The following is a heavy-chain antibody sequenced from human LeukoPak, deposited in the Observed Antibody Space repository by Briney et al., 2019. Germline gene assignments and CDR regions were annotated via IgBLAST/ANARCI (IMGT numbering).Heavy chain of an antibody. CDR3: ARTSSSWL. V-gene: IGHV4-59*01. Sequence: SETLSLTCTVSGASINSYYWSWIRHPPGKGLEGMGCIYDCGSTDSHPSLKSRSTISVDTSTTQYFLQLTSGSAADTAMYYCARTSSSWLWGQGTLVTAPS. CDR2: IYDCGST. D-gene: IGHD6-13*01. CDR1: GASINSYY. J-gene: IGHJ4*02.